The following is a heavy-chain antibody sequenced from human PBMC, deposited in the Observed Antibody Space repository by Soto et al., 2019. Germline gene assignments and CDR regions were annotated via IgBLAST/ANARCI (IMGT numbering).Heavy chain of an antibody. CDR1: GFSFSDHA. CDR2: IGGSGITS. J-gene: IGHJ4*02. V-gene: IGHV3-23*01. D-gene: IGHD1-1*01. CDR3: AKAPTRAGTYWVDY. Sequence: EVQLLESGGGFVQPGGSLRLSCAASGFSFSDHAMFWVRQAPRKGLEWVSAIGGSGITSYYPDSVKGRFTISRDNSNNTLYLQMTGLRADDTAIYYCAKAPTRAGTYWVDYWGQGTLLTVSS.